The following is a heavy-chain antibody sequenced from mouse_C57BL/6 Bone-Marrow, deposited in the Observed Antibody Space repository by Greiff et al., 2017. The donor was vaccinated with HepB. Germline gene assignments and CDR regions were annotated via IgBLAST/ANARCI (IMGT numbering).Heavy chain of an antibody. D-gene: IGHD1-1*01. Sequence: EVKLMESGGGLVKPGGSLKLSCAASGFTFSDYGMHWVRQAPEKGLEWVAYISSGSSTIYYADTVKGRFTISRDNAKNTLFLQMTSLRSEDTAMYYCARITTVVNYFDYWGQGTTLTVSS. V-gene: IGHV5-17*01. CDR3: ARITTVVNYFDY. CDR2: ISSGSSTI. CDR1: GFTFSDYG. J-gene: IGHJ2*01.